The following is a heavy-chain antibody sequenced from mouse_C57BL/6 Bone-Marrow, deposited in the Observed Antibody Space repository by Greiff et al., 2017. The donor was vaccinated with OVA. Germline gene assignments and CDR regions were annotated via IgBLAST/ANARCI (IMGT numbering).Heavy chain of an antibody. V-gene: IGHV1-64*01. Sequence: QVQLKQPGAELVKPGASVKLSCKASGYTFTSYWMHWVKQRPGQGLEWIGMIHPNSGSTNYNEKFKSKATLTVDKSSSTAYMQLSSLTSEDSAVYYCASNPLLRFDYWGQGTTLTVSA. D-gene: IGHD1-1*01. CDR1: GYTFTSYW. CDR3: ASNPLLRFDY. CDR2: IHPNSGST. J-gene: IGHJ2*01.